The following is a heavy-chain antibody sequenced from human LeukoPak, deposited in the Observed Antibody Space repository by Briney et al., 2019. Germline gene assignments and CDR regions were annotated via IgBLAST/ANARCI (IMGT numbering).Heavy chain of an antibody. J-gene: IGHJ4*02. Sequence: GESLKIPCKASGYSFTNYWIGWVRQMPGEGLEWMGITYPGDSDTKYSPSFQGQVTISADKSINTAYLQWSSLRASDTAMYYCARQGTIVAGTLGTTFDYWGQGTLLTVSS. CDR1: GYSFTNYW. V-gene: IGHV5-51*01. CDR3: ARQGTIVAGTLGTTFDY. CDR2: TYPGDSDT. D-gene: IGHD5-12*01.